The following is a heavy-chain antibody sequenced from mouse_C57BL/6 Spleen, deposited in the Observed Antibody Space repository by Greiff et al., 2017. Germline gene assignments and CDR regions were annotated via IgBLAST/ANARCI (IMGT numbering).Heavy chain of an antibody. CDR3: ARKGDSYYGSSYDYYYAMDY. J-gene: IGHJ4*01. D-gene: IGHD1-1*01. V-gene: IGHV14-3*01. Sequence: VQLKQSVAELVRPGASVKLSCTASGFNIKNTYMHWVKQRPEQGLEWIGRIDPANGNTKYAPKFQGKATITADTSSNTAYLPLSSLTSEDTAIYYCARKGDSYYGSSYDYYYAMDYWGQGTSVTVSS. CDR2: IDPANGNT. CDR1: GFNIKNTY.